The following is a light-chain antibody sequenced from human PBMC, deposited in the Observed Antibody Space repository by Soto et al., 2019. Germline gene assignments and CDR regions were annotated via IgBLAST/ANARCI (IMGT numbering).Light chain of an antibody. CDR2: DAD. V-gene: IGKV1-33*01. Sequence: DIQLTQSPHSLSASEGDRVTITCQASHDIKNYLNWYQQKPGQAPKLLIYDADNLQTGVPSRFSGSGAGAAVTFTIVSLQPEDVVTYFCQLFDVLPPHTFGQGTKVEIK. J-gene: IGKJ2*01. CDR3: QLFDVLPPHT. CDR1: HDIKNY.